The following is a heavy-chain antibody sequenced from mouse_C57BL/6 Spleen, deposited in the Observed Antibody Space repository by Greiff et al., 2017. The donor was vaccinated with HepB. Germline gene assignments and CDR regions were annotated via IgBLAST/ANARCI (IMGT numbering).Heavy chain of an antibody. CDR1: GFTFSSYA. Sequence: EVHLVESGEGLVKPGGSLKLSCAASGFTFSSYAMSWVRQTPEKRLEWVAYISSGGDYIYYADTVKGRFTISRDNARNTLYLQMSSLKSEDTAMYYCTREYYYGSRGRSYAMDYWGQGTSVTVSS. CDR2: ISSGGDYI. V-gene: IGHV5-9-1*02. CDR3: TREYYYGSRGRSYAMDY. J-gene: IGHJ4*01. D-gene: IGHD1-1*01.